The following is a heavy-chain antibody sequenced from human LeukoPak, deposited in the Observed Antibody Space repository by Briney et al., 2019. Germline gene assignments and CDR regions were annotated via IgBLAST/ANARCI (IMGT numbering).Heavy chain of an antibody. J-gene: IGHJ6*02. CDR2: ISGSGGST. D-gene: IGHD2-15*01. Sequence: PGGSLRLSCAASGFTFSSYAMSWVRQAPGKGLEWVSAISGSGGSTYYADSVKGRFTISRDNSKNTLYLQMNSLRDEDTAVYYCARTAPYCSGGSCYYYYGMDVWGQGTTVTVSS. CDR1: GFTFSSYA. CDR3: ARTAPYCSGGSCYYYYGMDV. V-gene: IGHV3-23*01.